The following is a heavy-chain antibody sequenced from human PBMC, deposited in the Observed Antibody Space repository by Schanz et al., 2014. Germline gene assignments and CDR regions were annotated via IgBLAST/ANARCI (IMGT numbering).Heavy chain of an antibody. J-gene: IGHJ4*02. D-gene: IGHD3-10*01. CDR1: RFTFSTYA. CDR2: ISSDGFNK. CDR3: ARGDMVWGVFDY. Sequence: QVQLVESGGGVVQPGGSLRLSCAASRFTFSTYAMHWVRQAPGKGLGWLAVISSDGFNKFYADSVKGRFTISRDNSKNTLYLQMNSLRTEDTAVYYCARGDMVWGVFDYWGLGTLVTVSS. V-gene: IGHV3-30*04.